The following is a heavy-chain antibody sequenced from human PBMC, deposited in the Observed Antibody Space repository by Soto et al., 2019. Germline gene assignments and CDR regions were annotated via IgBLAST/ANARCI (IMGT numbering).Heavy chain of an antibody. Sequence: EVQLVESGGGLVQPGGSLRLSCAASGFTFSSYCMHWVRQAPGKGLVWVSRINSDGSSASYADSVKGRFTISRENAKNTLYLQMNTLRAEDTAVYYCARAYDDYVGGSYLQYGMDVWGQGTTVTVSS. CDR1: GFTFSSYC. V-gene: IGHV3-74*01. J-gene: IGHJ6*02. CDR3: ARAYDDYVGGSYLQYGMDV. CDR2: INSDGSSA. D-gene: IGHD3-16*02.